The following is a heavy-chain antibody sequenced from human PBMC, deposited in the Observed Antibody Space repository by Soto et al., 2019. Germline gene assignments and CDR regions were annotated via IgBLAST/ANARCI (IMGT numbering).Heavy chain of an antibody. V-gene: IGHV1-8*01. CDR1: GYTFTSYD. D-gene: IGHD3-22*01. Sequence: QVQLVQSGAEVKKPGASVKVSCKASGYTFTSYDINWVRQATGRGLEWMGWMNPNSGNTGYAQKFQGRVTMTRNTSISTAYMELSSLRSEDTAVYYCARGPGFYYDSSSRGGFDPWGQGTLVTVSS. CDR3: ARGPGFYYDSSSRGGFDP. J-gene: IGHJ5*02. CDR2: MNPNSGNT.